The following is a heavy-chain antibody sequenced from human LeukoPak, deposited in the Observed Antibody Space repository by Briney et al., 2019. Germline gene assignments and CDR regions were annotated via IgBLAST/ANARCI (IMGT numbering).Heavy chain of an antibody. Sequence: GGSLRLPCAASGFTFSKYWMLWVRQAPGKGLESVSRINTDGTVTTYADSVKGRFTVSRDNADNTMFLQMNTVRDEDTAVYYCATKQWLAPPPDSWGQGTPVTVSS. CDR1: GFTFSKYW. CDR3: ATKQWLAPPPDS. J-gene: IGHJ4*02. CDR2: INTDGTVT. V-gene: IGHV3-74*01. D-gene: IGHD6-19*01.